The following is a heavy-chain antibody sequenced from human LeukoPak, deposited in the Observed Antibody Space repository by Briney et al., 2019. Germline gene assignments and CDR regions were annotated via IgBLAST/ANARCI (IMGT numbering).Heavy chain of an antibody. CDR2: IYHNGDT. J-gene: IGHJ4*02. Sequence: SETLSLTCTVSGGSFSGPYWSWIRQTPGKGLEWIGYIYHNGDTRYNPSLKSRVTMSVDTSENQFSLKLNSVTPADTAVYYCARDGYGPTDFWGKGSLVTVSS. V-gene: IGHV4-59*11. CDR1: GGSFSGPY. CDR3: ARDGYGPTDF. D-gene: IGHD3-10*01.